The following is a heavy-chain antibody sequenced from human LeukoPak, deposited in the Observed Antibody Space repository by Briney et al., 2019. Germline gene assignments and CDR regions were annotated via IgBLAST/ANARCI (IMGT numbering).Heavy chain of an antibody. Sequence: PGGSLRLSCAASGFTFSSYSMNWVRRAPGKGLEWVSSISSSSSYIYYADSVKGRFTISRDNAKNSLYLQMNSLRAEDTAVYYCARVEAGAPDYWGQGTLDTVSS. CDR2: ISSSSSYI. CDR3: ARVEAGAPDY. V-gene: IGHV3-21*01. CDR1: GFTFSSYS. J-gene: IGHJ4*02. D-gene: IGHD1-26*01.